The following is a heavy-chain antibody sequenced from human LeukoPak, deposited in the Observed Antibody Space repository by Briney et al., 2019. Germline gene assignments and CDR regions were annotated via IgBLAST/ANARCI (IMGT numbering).Heavy chain of an antibody. CDR3: ARDQAAGYYYYYMDV. V-gene: IGHV4-4*07. J-gene: IGHJ6*03. Sequence: SETLSLTCTVSGRSISSYYWSWIRQPAGKGLEWIVRIYTSESTNYHPSLKSRVTISVDTSKNQFSLKLSSVTAADTAVDDCARDQAAGYYYYYMDVWGKGTTVTVSS. CDR1: GRSISSYY. CDR2: IYTSEST. D-gene: IGHD6-13*01.